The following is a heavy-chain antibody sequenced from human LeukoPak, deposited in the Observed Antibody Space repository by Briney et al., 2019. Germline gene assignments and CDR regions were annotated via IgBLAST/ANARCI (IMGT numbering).Heavy chain of an antibody. J-gene: IGHJ4*02. D-gene: IGHD1-14*01. Sequence: GGSLRLSCAASGFTFSSYSMNWVRQAPGKGLEWVSYISSSSSTIYYADSVKGRFTISRDNAKNSLYLQMNSLRAEDTAVYYCARSIIHEPYYFDYWGQGTLVTVSS. V-gene: IGHV3-48*04. CDR3: ARSIIHEPYYFDY. CDR1: GFTFSSYS. CDR2: ISSSSSTI.